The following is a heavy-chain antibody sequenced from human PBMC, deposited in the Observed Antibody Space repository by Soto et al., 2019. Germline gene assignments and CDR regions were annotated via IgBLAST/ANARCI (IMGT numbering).Heavy chain of an antibody. Sequence: QAQLVQSGPEVKEPGASVKVSCKASGYTFSSGGIYWVRQAPGQGVEWMGWSSPHNGKTHYAQSLQGRVTLTTDTSTSPAYMDLRSLRSDDTAVYYCVREAGDYDWYFDLWGRATPGTVSS. J-gene: IGHJ2*01. CDR3: VREAGDYDWYFDL. CDR2: SSPHNGKT. CDR1: GYTFSSGG. V-gene: IGHV1-18*01. D-gene: IGHD4-17*01.